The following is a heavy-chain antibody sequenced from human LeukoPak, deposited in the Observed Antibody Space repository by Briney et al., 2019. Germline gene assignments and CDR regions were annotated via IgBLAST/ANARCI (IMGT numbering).Heavy chain of an antibody. CDR3: ARDTFQPGLIDS. D-gene: IGHD2-2*01. V-gene: IGHV3-21*05. CDR1: GFTFSRYA. CDR2: INTDSSDI. Sequence: GGSLRLSCAASGFTFSRYAMNWVRQAPGKGLEWVSYINTDSSDIHYANSVKGRFTISRDNARNTLYLQLSSLRAEDSAVYYCARDTFQPGLIDSWGQGTLVTVSS. J-gene: IGHJ4*02.